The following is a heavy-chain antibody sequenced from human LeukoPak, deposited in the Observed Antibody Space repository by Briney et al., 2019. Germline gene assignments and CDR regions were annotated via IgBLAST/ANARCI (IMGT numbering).Heavy chain of an antibody. CDR3: VRGHGWFDP. CDR2: IDPSDSYT. Sequence: GESLKISCKGSGYSFTSYWISWVRQMPGKGLEWMGRIDPSDSYTNYNPSLQGHVTISVDKSISTAYLQWSSLKASDTAKYYCVRGHGWFDPRGQGTLVTVSS. J-gene: IGHJ5*02. CDR1: GYSFTSYW. V-gene: IGHV5-10-1*01.